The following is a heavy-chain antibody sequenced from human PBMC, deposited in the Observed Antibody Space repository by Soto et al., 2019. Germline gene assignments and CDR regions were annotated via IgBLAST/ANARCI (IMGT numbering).Heavy chain of an antibody. CDR3: ARGASNWNYVYYYYYMDV. J-gene: IGHJ6*03. CDR1: GGSISSGGYY. Sequence: SETLSLTCTVSGGSISSGGYYWSWIRQHPGKGLEWIGYIYYSGSTNYNPSLKSRVTISVDTSKNQFSLKLSSVTAADTAVYYCARGASNWNYVYYYYYMDVWGKRTTVTVSS. V-gene: IGHV4-61*08. CDR2: IYYSGST. D-gene: IGHD1-7*01.